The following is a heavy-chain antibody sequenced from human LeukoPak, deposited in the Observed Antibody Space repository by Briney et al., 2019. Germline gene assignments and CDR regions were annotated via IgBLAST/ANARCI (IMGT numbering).Heavy chain of an antibody. CDR1: GGTFSSYA. Sequence: SVKVSCKASGGTFSSYAISWVRQAPGQGLEWMGGIIPIFGAANYAQKFQGRVTITADESTSTAYMELSSLRSEDTAVYYCARAILPASLDYYYGMDVWGQGTTVTVSS. J-gene: IGHJ6*02. CDR3: ARAILPASLDYYYGMDV. V-gene: IGHV1-69*13. D-gene: IGHD3-16*02. CDR2: IIPIFGAA.